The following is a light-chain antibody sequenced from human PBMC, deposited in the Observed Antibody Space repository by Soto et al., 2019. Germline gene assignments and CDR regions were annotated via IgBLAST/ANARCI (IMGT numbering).Light chain of an antibody. CDR2: DAS. CDR1: QSVRSSF. J-gene: IGKJ1*01. CDR3: QQRSNWPRT. V-gene: IGKV3-11*01. Sequence: MGVPQSRGTVSASPGERATPPCKASQSVRSSFLAWYQQKPGQAPRLLIYDASNRATGIPARFSGSGSGTDFTLIISSLEPEDFAVYYCQQRSNWPRTFGQGTKVDIK.